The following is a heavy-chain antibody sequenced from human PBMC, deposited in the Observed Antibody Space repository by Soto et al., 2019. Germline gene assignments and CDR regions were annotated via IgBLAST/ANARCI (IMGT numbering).Heavy chain of an antibody. CDR3: ANGRDSSGYYYEGFDY. Sequence: EVQLLESGGGLVQPGGSLRLSCAASGFTFSSYAMSWVRQAPGKGLEWVSAISCSGGSTYYADSVKGRFTISRDNSKNTLYLQMNSLRAEDTAVYYCANGRDSSGYYYEGFDYWGQGTLVTVSS. J-gene: IGHJ4*02. V-gene: IGHV3-23*01. D-gene: IGHD3-22*01. CDR1: GFTFSSYA. CDR2: ISCSGGST.